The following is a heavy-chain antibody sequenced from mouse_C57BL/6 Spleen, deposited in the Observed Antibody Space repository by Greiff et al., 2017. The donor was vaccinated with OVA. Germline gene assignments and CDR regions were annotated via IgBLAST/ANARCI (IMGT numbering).Heavy chain of an antibody. CDR3: AKNPLYYYGSSHWYFDV. D-gene: IGHD1-1*01. CDR2: ISSGGSYT. Sequence: EVNLVESGGDLVKPGGSLKLSCAASGFTFSSYGMSWVRQTPDKRLEWVATISSGGSYTYYPDSVKGRFTISRDNAKNTLYLQMSSLKSEDTAMYYCAKNPLYYYGSSHWYFDVWGTGTTVTVSS. CDR1: GFTFSSYG. J-gene: IGHJ1*03. V-gene: IGHV5-6*01.